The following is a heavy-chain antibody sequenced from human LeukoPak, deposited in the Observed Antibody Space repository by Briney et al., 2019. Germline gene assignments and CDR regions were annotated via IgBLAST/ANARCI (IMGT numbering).Heavy chain of an antibody. Sequence: GGSLRLSCAASGFTFRTYGMHWVRQAPGKGLEWVAVAYGDGSNKFYVDSVKGRFTISRDNSKNTLYLQMNSLKPEDTAVYYCAREGVVGAILGYWGQGSLVTVSP. CDR2: AYGDGSNK. CDR3: AREGVVGAILGY. J-gene: IGHJ4*02. V-gene: IGHV3-30*03. D-gene: IGHD1-26*01. CDR1: GFTFRTYG.